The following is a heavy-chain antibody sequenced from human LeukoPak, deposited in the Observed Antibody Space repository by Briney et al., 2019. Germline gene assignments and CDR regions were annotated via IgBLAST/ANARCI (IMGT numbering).Heavy chain of an antibody. CDR2: ISGSGTI. V-gene: IGHV4-39*01. Sequence: SETLSLTCAVSGGSISSNSYYWGWIRQPPGKGLEWIGSISGSGTITYNPALQSRLTISIDTSKNQFSLMLTSVTAADTAVYYCARLESPGWFDPWGQGTLVTVSS. CDR1: GGSISSNSYY. CDR3: ARLESPGWFDP. D-gene: IGHD3-3*01. J-gene: IGHJ5*02.